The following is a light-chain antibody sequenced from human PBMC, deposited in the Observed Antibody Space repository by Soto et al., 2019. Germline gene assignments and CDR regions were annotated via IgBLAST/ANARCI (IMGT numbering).Light chain of an antibody. CDR3: SSYAASSHLL. CDR2: EVS. V-gene: IGLV2-14*01. J-gene: IGLJ2*01. Sequence: QSALTQPASVSGSPGQSITISCTGTSSDVGGYNYVSWYQQHPGKAPKLMIYEVSNRPSGVSNRFSGSKSGNTASLTVSGLQTEDEAYYYCSSYAASSHLLFGGGTKLTVL. CDR1: SSDVGGYNY.